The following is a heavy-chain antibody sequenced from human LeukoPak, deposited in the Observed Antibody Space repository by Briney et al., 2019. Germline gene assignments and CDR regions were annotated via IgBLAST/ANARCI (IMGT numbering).Heavy chain of an antibody. D-gene: IGHD3-22*01. J-gene: IGHJ4*02. CDR2: IIPVLGTA. V-gene: IGHV1-69*13. CDR3: ARDRYYDGSGHYFESIY. CDR1: GGTFGSYA. Sequence: SVKVSCKASGGTFGSYAVSWVRQAPGQGLEWMGGIIPVLGTANYAQKFQGRVTITADESTSTAYMELSSLRSEDTAVYYCARDRYYDGSGHYFESIYWGQGTLVTVSS.